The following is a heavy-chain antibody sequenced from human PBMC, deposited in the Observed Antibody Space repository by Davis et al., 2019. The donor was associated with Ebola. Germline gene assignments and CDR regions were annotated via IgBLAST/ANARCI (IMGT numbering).Heavy chain of an antibody. CDR3: ARVRHWSGYYSHWYFDL. CDR1: GGSISSSSYY. Sequence: SETLSLTCTVSGGSISSSSYYWGWIRQPPGKGLEWIGYIYYSGSTYYNPSLKSRVTISVDTSKNQFSLKLSSVTAADTAVYYCARVRHWSGYYSHWYFDLWGRGTLVTVSS. J-gene: IGHJ2*01. CDR2: IYYSGST. V-gene: IGHV4-31*03. D-gene: IGHD3-3*01.